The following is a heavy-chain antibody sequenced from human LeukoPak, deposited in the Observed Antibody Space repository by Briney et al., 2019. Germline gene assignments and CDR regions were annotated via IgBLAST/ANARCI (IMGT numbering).Heavy chain of an antibody. CDR3: ARDPLAAAGRYYYYMDV. J-gene: IGHJ6*03. CDR1: GYTFTSYD. Sequence: ASVKVSCKASGYTFTSYDINWVRQATGQGLEWMGWMNPNSGNTGYAQKFQGRVTITRNTSISTAYMELSSLRSEDTAVYYCARDPLAAAGRYYYYMDVWGKGTTVTVSS. D-gene: IGHD6-13*01. CDR2: MNPNSGNT. V-gene: IGHV1-8*03.